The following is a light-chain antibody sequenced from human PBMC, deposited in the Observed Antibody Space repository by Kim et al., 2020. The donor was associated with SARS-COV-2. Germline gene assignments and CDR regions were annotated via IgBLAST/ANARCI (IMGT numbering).Light chain of an antibody. CDR2: GAS. J-gene: IGKJ4*01. V-gene: IGKV3-20*01. CDR3: QQYDNSPPLT. Sequence: EIVLTQSPGTLSLSPGERATISCRASQSVRSSYLAWYQQKPGQAPRLLIYGASSRATGIPDRFSGSGSGTDFTLTISRLEPEDFAVYYCQQYDNSPPLTFGGGTKVDIK. CDR1: QSVRSSY.